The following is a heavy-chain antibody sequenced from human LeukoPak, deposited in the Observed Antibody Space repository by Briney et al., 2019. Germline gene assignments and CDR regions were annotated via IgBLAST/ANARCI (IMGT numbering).Heavy chain of an antibody. J-gene: IGHJ4*02. CDR1: GFTFSLYA. Sequence: GGSLRLSCAASGFTFSLYAMHWVRQAPGKGLEWLSYISTTSTYTNYADSVKGRFTISRDNAKNSLYLQINSLRAEDTAVYYCERENHGSGDYWGQGTLVTVSS. CDR3: ERENHGSGDY. CDR2: ISTTSTYT. V-gene: IGHV3-21*05. D-gene: IGHD3-10*01.